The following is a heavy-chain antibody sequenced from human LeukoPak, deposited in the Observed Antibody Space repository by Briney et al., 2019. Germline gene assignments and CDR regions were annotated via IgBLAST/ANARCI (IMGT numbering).Heavy chain of an antibody. CDR1: GFTFSSYG. J-gene: IGHJ4*02. Sequence: PGGSLRLSCAASGFTFSSYGMHWVRQASGKGLEWVAFIRYDGSNKYYADSVKGRFTISRDNSKNTLYLQMNSLRAEDTAVYYCAIGANWGLEYFDYWGQGTLVTVSS. CDR2: IRYDGSNK. D-gene: IGHD7-27*01. V-gene: IGHV3-30*02. CDR3: AIGANWGLEYFDY.